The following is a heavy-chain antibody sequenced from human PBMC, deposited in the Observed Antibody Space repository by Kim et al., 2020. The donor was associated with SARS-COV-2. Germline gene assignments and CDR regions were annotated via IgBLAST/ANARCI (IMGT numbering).Heavy chain of an antibody. CDR3: AKAPHMGGLYY. J-gene: IGHJ4*02. Sequence: GGSLRLSCAASGFTFSSYAMSWVRQAPGKGLEWVSAISGSGGSTHYADPVKARFTLPRHNPKNTMYPQMHTLRAEDTSVYYCAKAPHMGGLYYWGQGPL. CDR1: GFTFSSYA. CDR2: ISGSGGST. D-gene: IGHD2-8*02. V-gene: IGHV3-23*01.